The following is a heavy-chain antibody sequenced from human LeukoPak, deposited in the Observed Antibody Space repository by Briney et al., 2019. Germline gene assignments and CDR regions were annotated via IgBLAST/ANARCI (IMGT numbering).Heavy chain of an antibody. Sequence: SETLSLTCTVSGGSISSTSYYWGWIRQPPGKGLEWIGTIYYTGSTYYNPSLKSRVTISVDTSKNQFSLKLSSVTAADTAVYYCARGAPLYGMDVWGQGTTVTVSS. CDR1: GGSISSTSYY. J-gene: IGHJ6*02. CDR3: ARGAPLYGMDV. V-gene: IGHV4-39*07. CDR2: IYYTGST.